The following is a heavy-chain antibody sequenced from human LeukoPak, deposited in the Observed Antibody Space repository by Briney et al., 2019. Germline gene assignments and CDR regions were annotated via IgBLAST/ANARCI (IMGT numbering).Heavy chain of an antibody. J-gene: IGHJ4*02. CDR3: ARYYGDYVGLIDY. V-gene: IGHV4-59*01. CDR1: GGSISSYY. Sequence: SEILSLTCTVSGGSISSYYWSWIRQPPGKGLEWIGYIYYSGSTNYNPSLKSRVTISVDTSKNQFSLKLSSVTAADTAVYYCARYYGDYVGLIDYWGQGTLVTVSS. CDR2: IYYSGST. D-gene: IGHD4-17*01.